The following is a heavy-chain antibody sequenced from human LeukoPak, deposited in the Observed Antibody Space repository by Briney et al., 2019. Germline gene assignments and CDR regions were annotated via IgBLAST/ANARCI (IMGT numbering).Heavy chain of an antibody. J-gene: IGHJ4*02. CDR1: GFTFSSYG. V-gene: IGHV3-30*18. D-gene: IGHD2-15*01. CDR3: AKDTSPVVAATEYFDY. Sequence: GRSLRLSCAASGFTFSSYGMHWVGQAPGKGLEWVAVISYDGSNKYYADSVKGRFTISRDNSKNTLYLQMNSLRAEDTAVYYCAKDTSPVVAATEYFDYWGQGTLVTVSS. CDR2: ISYDGSNK.